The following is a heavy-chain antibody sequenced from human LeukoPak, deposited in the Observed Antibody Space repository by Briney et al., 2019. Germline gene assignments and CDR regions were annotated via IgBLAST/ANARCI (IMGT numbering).Heavy chain of an antibody. V-gene: IGHV4-39*01. CDR1: GGSISSSSYY. CDR3: ARWADWYFDL. CDR2: IYYSRST. Sequence: SETLSLTCTVSGGSISSSSYYWGWIRQPPGKGLEWIGSIYYSRSTYYNPSLKSRVTISVDTSKNQFSLKLSSVTAADTAVYYCARWADWYFDLWGRGTLVTVSS. J-gene: IGHJ2*01. D-gene: IGHD6-19*01.